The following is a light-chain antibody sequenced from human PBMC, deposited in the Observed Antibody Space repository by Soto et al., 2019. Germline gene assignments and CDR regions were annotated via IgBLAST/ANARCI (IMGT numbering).Light chain of an antibody. CDR2: KAS. CDR1: QSISSW. CDR3: QQYNNYPLT. Sequence: DIQMTQSPSTLSASVGDRVTITCRASQSISSWLAWYQQKPGKAPKLLIYKASSLESGVPSRFSVSGSGTEFTLTISSLQADDFATYYCQQYNNYPLTFGQETKVEIK. J-gene: IGKJ1*01. V-gene: IGKV1-5*03.